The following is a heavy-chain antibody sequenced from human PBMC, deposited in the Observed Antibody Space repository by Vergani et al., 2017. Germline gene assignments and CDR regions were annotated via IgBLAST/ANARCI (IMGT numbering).Heavy chain of an antibody. D-gene: IGHD3-22*01. CDR3: ARVPGGSGGYYLG. V-gene: IGHV4-30-4*08. J-gene: IGHJ4*02. CDR2: IYYSGST. CDR1: GDSSNNDDYY. Sequence: QLQLQQSGPGLVQPSQTLSLTCIVSGDSSNNDDYYWSWIRQPPGKGLEWIGYIYYSGSTYQNPSLESRLTMSLDTSRTQFSLNLISVTAGDTAVYYCARVPGGSGGYYLGWGQGTPVTVSS.